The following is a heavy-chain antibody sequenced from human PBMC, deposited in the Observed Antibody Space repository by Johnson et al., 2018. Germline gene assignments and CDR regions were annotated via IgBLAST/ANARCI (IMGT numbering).Heavy chain of an antibody. Sequence: QVQLVQSGGGVVQPGRSLRLSCAASGFTFSSYGMHWVRQAPGKGLEWVAVISYDGGNKYYADSVKGRFTISRDNSKNTLYPQMNSMRAEDAAVYYGTIVGAIRAAFEIWGQGTMAT. CDR3: TIVGAIRAAFEI. CDR1: GFTFSSYG. D-gene: IGHD5-12*01. J-gene: IGHJ3*02. CDR2: ISYDGGNK. V-gene: IGHV3-30*03.